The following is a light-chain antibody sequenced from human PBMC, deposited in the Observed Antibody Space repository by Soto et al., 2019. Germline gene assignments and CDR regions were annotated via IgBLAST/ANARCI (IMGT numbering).Light chain of an antibody. V-gene: IGKV1-39*01. CDR2: AAS. J-gene: IGKJ1*01. CDR1: QSISSY. CDR3: RQSYSTRWT. Sequence: DIQMTQSPSSLSASVGDRGTITCRASQSISSYLNWHQPKPGKAPKLLIYAASSLKSGVPSRFSGSGSGTGLTLTISSLQPEYFATYYCRQSYSTRWTFSQGTKVDIK.